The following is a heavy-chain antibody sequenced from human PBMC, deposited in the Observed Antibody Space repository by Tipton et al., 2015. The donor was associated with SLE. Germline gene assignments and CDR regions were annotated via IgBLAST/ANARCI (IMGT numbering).Heavy chain of an antibody. V-gene: IGHV4-59*01. CDR1: GGSINTSY. D-gene: IGHD2-2*02. J-gene: IGHJ4*02. Sequence: TLSLTCTVSGGSINTSYWSWIRQPPGKGLEWVGYISYSGSTNYNPSLKRRVTISLDTSKNQFSLKVSSVTAADTAVYYCARVQCTSTTCYTHDYWGQGTLVTVSS. CDR2: ISYSGST. CDR3: ARVQCTSTTCYTHDY.